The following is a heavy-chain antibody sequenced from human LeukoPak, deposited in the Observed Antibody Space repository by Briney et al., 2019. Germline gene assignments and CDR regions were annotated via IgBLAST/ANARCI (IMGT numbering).Heavy chain of an antibody. V-gene: IGHV3-30*03. CDR2: ISYDGSNK. J-gene: IGHJ4*02. CDR3: ARGLVEMATMFFDY. D-gene: IGHD5-24*01. Sequence: GGSLRLSCAVSGVTFSSYGMQWVRQAPGKGLEWVAVISYDGSNKYYADSVKGRFTISRDNSKNTLYLQMNSLRAEDTAVYYCARGLVEMATMFFDYWGQGTLVTVSS. CDR1: GVTFSSYG.